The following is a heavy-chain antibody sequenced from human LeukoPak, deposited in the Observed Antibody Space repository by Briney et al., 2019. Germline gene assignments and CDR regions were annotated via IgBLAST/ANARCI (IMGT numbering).Heavy chain of an antibody. J-gene: IGHJ4*02. Sequence: VWSLRLSRATSVFTFSRHWMSWVRQAPGKGPEWVANIKQDGSERYYVHSVKGRFTISRDNAKNSLYLQMNSLRAEDTAVYYCASDGGHSTDLDYCGQGIPVTVSS. V-gene: IGHV3-7*01. CDR2: IKQDGSER. CDR3: ASDGGHSTDLDY. D-gene: IGHD2-8*02. CDR1: VFTFSRHW.